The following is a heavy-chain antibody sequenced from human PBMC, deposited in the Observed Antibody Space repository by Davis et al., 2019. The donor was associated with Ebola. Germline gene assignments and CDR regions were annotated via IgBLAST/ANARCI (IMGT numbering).Heavy chain of an antibody. V-gene: IGHV3-21*01. CDR2: MNSAGSFE. J-gene: IGHJ4*02. CDR1: GFTFSGYT. D-gene: IGHD2-2*01. Sequence: GESLKISCAASGFTFSGYTMHWVRQAPGKGLEWVASMNSAGSFEYYAESVKGRFTISRDNAKNTLYLQMNSLRAEDTAVYFCARSSYQPDYWGQGTLATVSS. CDR3: ARSSYQPDY.